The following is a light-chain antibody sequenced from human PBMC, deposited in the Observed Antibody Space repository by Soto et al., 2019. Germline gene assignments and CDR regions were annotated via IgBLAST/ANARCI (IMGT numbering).Light chain of an antibody. V-gene: IGLV2-8*01. Sequence: QSVLTQPPSASGSPGQSVTISCTGTSSDVGGYNSVSWYQQHPGKAPKLMIYEVSKRPSGVPDRFSGSKSGNTASLTVSGLQAEDEAHYYCSSYAGSNNFVVFGGGTKLTVL. CDR3: SSYAGSNNFVV. CDR1: SSDVGGYNS. J-gene: IGLJ2*01. CDR2: EVS.